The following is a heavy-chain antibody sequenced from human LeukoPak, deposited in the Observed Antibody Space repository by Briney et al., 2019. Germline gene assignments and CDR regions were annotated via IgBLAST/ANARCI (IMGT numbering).Heavy chain of an antibody. J-gene: IGHJ4*02. V-gene: IGHV4-59*01. CDR1: ADSITRYY. CDR3: AREGGKQSLVFDY. D-gene: IGHD6-19*01. CDR2: MFHTGST. Sequence: SETLFLTCSVSADSITRYYFSWVRQPPGKGRGWVGYMFHTGSTSYNPSPTSRVTLSMDTSKLQFSLKVTSVTAADTAVYYCAREGGKQSLVFDYWGQGALVTVSS.